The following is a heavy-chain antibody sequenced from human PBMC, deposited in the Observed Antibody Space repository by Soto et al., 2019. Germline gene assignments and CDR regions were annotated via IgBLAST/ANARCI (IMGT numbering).Heavy chain of an antibody. J-gene: IGHJ3*02. D-gene: IGHD2-15*01. Sequence: EVQMLESGGGLVQPGGSLRLSCAASGFIFSDYAMSWVRQAPGKGLEWVAGMGGANGDTYYTESVRGRFAISRDNSKSTLFRQLSSLRAEDTAVYFCANDGVDHNSVWDPFDIWGQGTLVTVSS. CDR3: ANDGVDHNSVWDPFDI. V-gene: IGHV3-23*01. CDR2: MGGANGDT. CDR1: GFIFSDYA.